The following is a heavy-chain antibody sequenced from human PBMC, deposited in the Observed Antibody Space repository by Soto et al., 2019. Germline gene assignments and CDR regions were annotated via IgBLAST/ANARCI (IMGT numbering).Heavy chain of an antibody. V-gene: IGHV4-31*03. Sequence: SETLSLTCTVSGGSINSAGYYWSWLRQHPGQGLEWIGNIYYSGSTNYNPSVKSRVAISIDTSKNHFSLNLTSVTAADTAVYYCARIQTFFVIITVFDYWGQGTMVTIYS. CDR2: IYYSGST. J-gene: IGHJ4*02. CDR3: ARIQTFFVIITVFDY. CDR1: GGSINSAGYY. D-gene: IGHD2-8*01.